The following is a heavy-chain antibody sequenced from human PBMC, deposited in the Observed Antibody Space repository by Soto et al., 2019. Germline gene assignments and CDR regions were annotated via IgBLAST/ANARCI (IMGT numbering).Heavy chain of an antibody. V-gene: IGHV1-69*01. D-gene: IGHD3-10*01. J-gene: IGHJ4*02. CDR2: IIPIFGTA. CDR1: GGTFSSYA. Sequence: QVQLVQSGAEVKKPGSSVKVSCKASGGTFSSYAISWVRQAPGHGLEWMGGIIPIFGTANYAQKFQGRVTITADESTITAYMALSSLRSEDTAVYYCARDGHPGSGHGYFDYWGQGTLVTVS. CDR3: ARDGHPGSGHGYFDY.